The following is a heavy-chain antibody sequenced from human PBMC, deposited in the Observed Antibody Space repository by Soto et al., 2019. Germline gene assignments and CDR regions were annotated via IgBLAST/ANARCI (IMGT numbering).Heavy chain of an antibody. CDR3: AKWDDYGDRKEAFDI. Sequence: EVQLVESGGGLVQPGRSLRLSCAASGFTFDDYAMHWVRQAPGKGLEWVSGISWNSGSIGYGDSVKGRFTISRDNAKNSLYLQMNSLRAEDTALYYCAKWDDYGDRKEAFDIWGQGTMVTVSS. CDR1: GFTFDDYA. CDR2: ISWNSGSI. V-gene: IGHV3-9*01. J-gene: IGHJ3*02. D-gene: IGHD4-17*01.